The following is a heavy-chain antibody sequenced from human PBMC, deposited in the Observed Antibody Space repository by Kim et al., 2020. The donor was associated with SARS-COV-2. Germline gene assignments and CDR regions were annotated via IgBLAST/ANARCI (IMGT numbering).Heavy chain of an antibody. D-gene: IGHD6-13*01. Sequence: DSGKGRFTISRDNSKNTLYLQMNSLRAEDTAVYYCARDHIAAAGSYGMDVWGQGTTVTVSS. J-gene: IGHJ6*02. CDR3: ARDHIAAAGSYGMDV. V-gene: IGHV3-30*01.